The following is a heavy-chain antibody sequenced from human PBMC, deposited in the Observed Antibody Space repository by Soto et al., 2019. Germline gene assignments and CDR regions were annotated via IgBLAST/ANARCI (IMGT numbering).Heavy chain of an antibody. D-gene: IGHD6-19*01. V-gene: IGHV3-66*01. CDR2: IYSGGST. J-gene: IGHJ6*02. Sequence: EVQLVESGGGLVQPGGSLRLSCAASGFTVSSNYMSWVRQAPGKGLEWVSVIYSGGSTYYADSVKGRFTISRDNSKNTLYLQMNSLRAEDTAVYYCARVRGSCWYYYYYGMDVWGQGTTVTVSS. CDR3: ARVRGSCWYYYYYGMDV. CDR1: GFTVSSNY.